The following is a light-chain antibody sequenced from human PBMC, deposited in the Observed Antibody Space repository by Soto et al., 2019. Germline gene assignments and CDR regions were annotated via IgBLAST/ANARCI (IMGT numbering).Light chain of an antibody. CDR2: GAS. V-gene: IGKV3-15*01. J-gene: IGKJ1*01. CDR3: QQYNNWPRT. CDR1: QSVSSN. Sequence: EIVMTPSPATLSVSPGERAILSCRARQSVSSNLARYQQKPGQAPRLLIYGASTRATGIPARVSGSGSGTEFTLTISSLQSEDFAVYYCQQYNNWPRTFGQGTKVDTK.